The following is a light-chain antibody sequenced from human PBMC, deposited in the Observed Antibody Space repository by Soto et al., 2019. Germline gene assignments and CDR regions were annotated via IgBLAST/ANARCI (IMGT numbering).Light chain of an antibody. CDR2: GAS. CDR3: QVYNNGPPG. J-gene: IGKJ5*01. Sequence: DIQMTQSPSSLSASVGDRVIITCRASQGIVNYLAWYQHKPGKVPKLLIYGASTLQSRVPSRFSGGGSGTEFTLTISGLQIEDLATYYCQVYNNGPPGFGQGTRLEI. V-gene: IGKV1-27*01. CDR1: QGIVNY.